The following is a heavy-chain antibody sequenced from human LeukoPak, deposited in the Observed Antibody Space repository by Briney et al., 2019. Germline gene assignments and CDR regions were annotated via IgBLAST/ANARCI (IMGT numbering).Heavy chain of an antibody. J-gene: IGHJ3*02. D-gene: IGHD6-13*01. Sequence: ASVKVSCKASGYTFTSYGISWVRQAPGQGLEWMGWISAYNGNTNYAQKLQGRVTMTTDTSTSTAYMELRSLRSDDTAVYYCATWSGVLEQQLVPDAFDIWGQGTMVTVSS. CDR2: ISAYNGNT. CDR3: ATWSGVLEQQLVPDAFDI. V-gene: IGHV1-18*01. CDR1: GYTFTSYG.